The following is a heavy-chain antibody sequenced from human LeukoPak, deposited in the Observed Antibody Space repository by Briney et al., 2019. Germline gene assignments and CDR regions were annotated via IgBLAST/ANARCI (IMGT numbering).Heavy chain of an antibody. J-gene: IGHJ4*02. CDR2: MNPNSGNT. D-gene: IGHD3-3*01. Sequence: ASVTVSFKSSGYTFTSYDINWVRQAPGPGLEWMGWMNPNSGNTGYAQKFHGRVTMTTNTSISTAYMELSSLRSEDTAVYYCARYPRGGREWLFHVFDYWGQGTLVTVSS. CDR1: GYTFTSYD. V-gene: IGHV1-8*01. CDR3: ARYPRGGREWLFHVFDY.